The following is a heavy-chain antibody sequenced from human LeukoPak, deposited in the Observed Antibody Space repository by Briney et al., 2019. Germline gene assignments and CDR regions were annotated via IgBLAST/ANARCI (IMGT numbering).Heavy chain of an antibody. Sequence: SGGSLRLSCAASGISFSSSWRSWVRQAPGKGLERVATIKQDGREKYYVDSVKGRFTISRDNAKNSLYLQMSSLRAEDTAVYYCARDSGYFDYWGQGTLVTVSS. CDR3: ARDSGYFDY. CDR1: GISFSSSW. V-gene: IGHV3-7*04. CDR2: IKQDGREK. D-gene: IGHD3-10*01. J-gene: IGHJ4*02.